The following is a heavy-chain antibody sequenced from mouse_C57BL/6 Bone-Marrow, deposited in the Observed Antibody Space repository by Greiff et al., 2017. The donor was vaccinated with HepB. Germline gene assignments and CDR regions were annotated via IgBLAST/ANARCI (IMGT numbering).Heavy chain of an antibody. CDR1: GFTFSDYY. Sequence: VMLVESGGGLVQPGGSLKLSCAASGFTFSDYYMYWVRQTPEKRLEWVAYISNGGGSTYYPDTVKGRFTISRDNAKNTLYLQMSRLKSEDTAMYYCARQKYSNPWYFDVWGTGTTVTVSS. V-gene: IGHV5-12*01. D-gene: IGHD2-5*01. CDR2: ISNGGGST. CDR3: ARQKYSNPWYFDV. J-gene: IGHJ1*03.